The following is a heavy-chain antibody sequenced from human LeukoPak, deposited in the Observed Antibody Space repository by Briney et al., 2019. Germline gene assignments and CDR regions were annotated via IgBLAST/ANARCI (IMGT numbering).Heavy chain of an antibody. CDR1: AFTFSSYW. CDR2: MKEDGGEI. V-gene: IGHV3-7*01. CDR3: ARDRGYSTFDY. Sequence: GGSLRLSCEASAFTFSSYWMSWVRQAPGKGLEWVANMKEDGGEINYVDSVKGRFTISRDNAKNSQFLQMNSLRVEDTAVYYCARDRGYSTFDYWGQGTLVTVSS. D-gene: IGHD4-23*01. J-gene: IGHJ4*02.